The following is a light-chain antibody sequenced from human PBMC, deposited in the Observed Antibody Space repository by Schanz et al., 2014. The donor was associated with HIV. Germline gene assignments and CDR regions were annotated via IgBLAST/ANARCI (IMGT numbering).Light chain of an antibody. CDR3: QQYGSSPKA. V-gene: IGKV3-20*01. J-gene: IGKJ2*01. CDR1: QSVSSS. CDR2: DAS. Sequence: EIVLTQSPGSLSLSLGERATLSCRASQSVSSSLAWYQQKPGQAPRLLIYDASNRAPGIPDRFSGSGSGTEFTLTVNRLEPEDVAVYYCQQYGSSPKAFGQGTKLEI.